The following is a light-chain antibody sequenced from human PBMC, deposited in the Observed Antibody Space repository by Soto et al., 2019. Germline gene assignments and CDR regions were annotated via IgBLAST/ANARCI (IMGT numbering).Light chain of an antibody. CDR3: AAWDDSLSGWV. V-gene: IGLV1-47*01. CDR2: RTN. CDR1: SSNIGSNY. J-gene: IGLJ3*02. Sequence: QSVLPQPPSASGTPGQRVTISCSGSSSNIGSNYVYWYQQLPGTAPKLLIYRTNQRPSGVPDRFSGSRSGTSASLAISGLRSEDEAEYYCAAWDDSLSGWVFGGGTKVTVL.